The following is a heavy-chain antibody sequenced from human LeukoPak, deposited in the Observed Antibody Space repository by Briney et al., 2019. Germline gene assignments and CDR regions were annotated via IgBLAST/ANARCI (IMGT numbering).Heavy chain of an antibody. CDR2: ISGSGVTT. D-gene: IGHD4-17*01. V-gene: IGHV3-23*01. J-gene: IGHJ1*01. CDR3: AREVYGDSTGARFQH. Sequence: GGSLRLSCAASGFTFSSYGMHWVRQAPGKGLEWVSAISGSGVTTYYADSVKGRFTISRDNSKNTLYLRMNSLRAEDTAVYYCAREVYGDSTGARFQHWGQGTLVTVSS. CDR1: GFTFSSYG.